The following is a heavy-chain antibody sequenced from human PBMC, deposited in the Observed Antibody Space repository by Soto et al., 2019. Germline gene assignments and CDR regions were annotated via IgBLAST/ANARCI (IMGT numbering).Heavy chain of an antibody. D-gene: IGHD6-19*01. CDR2: IYYSGST. V-gene: IGHV4-39*01. CDR3: ARGLQYSSGWYGHVYDY. CDR1: GGSISSSSYY. Sequence: SETLSLTCTVPGGSISSSSYYWGWIRQPPGKGLEWIGSIYYSGSTYYNPSLKSRVTISVDTSKNQFSLKLSSVTAADTAVYYCARGLQYSSGWYGHVYDYWGQGTLVTVSS. J-gene: IGHJ4*02.